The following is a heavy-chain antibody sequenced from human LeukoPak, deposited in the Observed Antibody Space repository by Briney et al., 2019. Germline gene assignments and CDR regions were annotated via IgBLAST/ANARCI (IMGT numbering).Heavy chain of an antibody. CDR1: GFTFSSYA. CDR3: ARWAYTNLTD. J-gene: IGHJ4*02. Sequence: GGSLRLSCAASGFTFSSYAMHWVRQAPGKGLEWVAVISYDGSNKYYADSVKGRFTISRDNSKNTLYLQMNSLRAEDTAVYYCARWAYTNLTDWGQGTLVTVSS. CDR2: ISYDGSNK. V-gene: IGHV3-30-3*01. D-gene: IGHD3-16*01.